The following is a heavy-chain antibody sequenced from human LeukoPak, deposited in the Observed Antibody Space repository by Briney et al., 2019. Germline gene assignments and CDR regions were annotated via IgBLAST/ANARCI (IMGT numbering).Heavy chain of an antibody. CDR1: GGTFSSYA. CDR3: ARDGIASNYYDSSGLAGAFDY. D-gene: IGHD3-22*01. J-gene: IGHJ4*02. V-gene: IGHV1-69*04. Sequence: PVKVSCKASGGTFSSYAISWVRQAPGQGLEWMGRIIPILGIANYAQKFQGRVTITADKSTSTAYMELSSLRSEDTAVYYCARDGIASNYYDSSGLAGAFDYWGQGTLVTVSS. CDR2: IIPILGIA.